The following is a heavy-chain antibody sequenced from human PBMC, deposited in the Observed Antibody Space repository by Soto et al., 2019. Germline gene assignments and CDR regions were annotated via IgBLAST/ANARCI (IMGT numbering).Heavy chain of an antibody. CDR3: ARDGHASNYDFWSGYYPRYYYYYGMDV. Sequence: PSETLSLTCTVSGGSISSYYWSWIRQPAGKGLEWIGRIYTSGSTNYNPSLKSRVTMSVDTSKNQFSLKLSSVTAADPAVYYCARDGHASNYDFWSGYYPRYYYYYGMDVWGQGTTVTVSS. CDR1: GGSISSYY. J-gene: IGHJ6*02. V-gene: IGHV4-4*07. D-gene: IGHD3-3*01. CDR2: IYTSGST.